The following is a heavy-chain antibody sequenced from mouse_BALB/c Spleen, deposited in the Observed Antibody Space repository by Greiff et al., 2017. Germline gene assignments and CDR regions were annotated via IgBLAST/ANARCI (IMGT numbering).Heavy chain of an antibody. Sequence: EVQGVESGPELVKPGASVKVSCKASGYAFTSYNMYWVKQSHGKSLEWIGYIDPYNGGTSYNQKFKGKATLTVDKSSSTAYMHLNSLTSEDSAVYYCARSDYGYDGYFDYWGQGTTLTVSS. D-gene: IGHD2-2*01. V-gene: IGHV1S135*01. CDR2: IDPYNGGT. CDR3: ARSDYGYDGYFDY. J-gene: IGHJ2*01. CDR1: GYAFTSYN.